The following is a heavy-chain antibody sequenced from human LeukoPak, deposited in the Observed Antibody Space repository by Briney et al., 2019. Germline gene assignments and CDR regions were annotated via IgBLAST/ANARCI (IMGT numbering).Heavy chain of an antibody. J-gene: IGHJ4*02. CDR1: GFTFSSFN. CDR3: ARSNSGWNDY. Sequence: GGSLRLSCAASGFTFSSFNMNWVRQAPGEGLEWVSSISSTSSLIWYADSLTGRFTISRDNAKNSLYLQMDSLRAEDTAVYYCARSNSGWNDYWGQGTLVTVSS. D-gene: IGHD6-19*01. V-gene: IGHV3-21*01. CDR2: ISSTSSLI.